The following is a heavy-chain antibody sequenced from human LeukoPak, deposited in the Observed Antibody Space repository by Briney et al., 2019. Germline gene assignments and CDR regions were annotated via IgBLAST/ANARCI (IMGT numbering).Heavy chain of an antibody. CDR3: AREHIQWQLRGDAFDI. Sequence: PGGSLTLSCAAAGFTVSNHAIHWVRQAPGKGLEWVVVISYDGSSTYHSDSVNGRFTISMDNSQNTLFLQMDSLRVDRTALYYCAREHIQWQLRGDAFDIWGQGTMVSVSS. CDR2: ISYDGSST. J-gene: IGHJ3*02. CDR1: GFTVSNHA. D-gene: IGHD1-26*01. V-gene: IGHV3-30*04.